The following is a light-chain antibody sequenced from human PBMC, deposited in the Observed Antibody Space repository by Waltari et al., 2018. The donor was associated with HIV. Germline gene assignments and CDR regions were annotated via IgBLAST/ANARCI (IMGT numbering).Light chain of an antibody. CDR1: SSTIGSNT. J-gene: IGLJ1*01. CDR3: AAWDDSLNGYV. V-gene: IGLV1-44*01. Sequence: QSVLTQPPSASGTPGQRVTISCSGSSSTIGSNTVNWYQQLPGTAPKLLIYSNNQRPSGVPDRFSGSKSGTSASLAISGLQSEDEADYYCAAWDDSLNGYVFGTGTKVTVL. CDR2: SNN.